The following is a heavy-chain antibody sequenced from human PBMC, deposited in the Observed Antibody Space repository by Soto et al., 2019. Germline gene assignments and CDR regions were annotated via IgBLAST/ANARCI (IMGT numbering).Heavy chain of an antibody. CDR3: AKDQGSSWYEIDY. J-gene: IGHJ4*02. V-gene: IGHV3-23*01. Sequence: EVHLLESGGGLVQPGGSLRLSCAASGFTVSNYAVTWVRQAPEKGLEWVSTISGSGGSTYYADSVKGRFTISRDNSKNTLYLQMNSLRAEDTAVYYCAKDQGSSWYEIDYWGQGTLVTVSS. CDR1: GFTVSNYA. D-gene: IGHD6-13*01. CDR2: ISGSGGST.